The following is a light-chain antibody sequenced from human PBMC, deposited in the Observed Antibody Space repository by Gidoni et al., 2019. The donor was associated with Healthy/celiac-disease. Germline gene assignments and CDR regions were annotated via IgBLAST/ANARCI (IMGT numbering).Light chain of an antibody. V-gene: IGLV3-25*03. CDR1: ALPKQY. CDR3: QSADSSGTYVV. Sequence: SYYLTPPPSVSVSPGQTARITCSGDALPKQYAYWYQQKPGQAPVLVIYKDSERPSGIPERFSGSSSGTTVTLTISGVQAEDEADYYCQSADSSGTYVVFGGGTKLTVL. CDR2: KDS. J-gene: IGLJ2*01.